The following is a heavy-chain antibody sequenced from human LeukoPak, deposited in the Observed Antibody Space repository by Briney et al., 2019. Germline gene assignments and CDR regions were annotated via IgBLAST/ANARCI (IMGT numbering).Heavy chain of an antibody. Sequence: LPEGSLRLSCAASGFIFSSYPMHWVRQAPGLGLQWVAVMSHDGSNKFYEDSVKGRFTISRDNSKSTLYLHLNIPRPEDTAMYYCTRSVVTTADFDYWGQGTLVTVSS. D-gene: IGHD2-21*02. CDR3: TRSVVTTADFDY. CDR2: MSHDGSNK. J-gene: IGHJ4*02. CDR1: GFIFSSYP. V-gene: IGHV3-30*01.